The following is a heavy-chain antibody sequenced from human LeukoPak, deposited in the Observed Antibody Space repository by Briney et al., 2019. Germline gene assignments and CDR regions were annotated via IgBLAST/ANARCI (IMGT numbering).Heavy chain of an antibody. Sequence: PGGSLRLSCAASGFTFSSYAMSWVRQAPGKGLEWVSAISGSGGSTYYADSVKGRFTISRDNTKNSLYLQMDSLRAEDTAVYYCARKGNAFDFWGQGTMVTVS. CDR3: ARKGNAFDF. CDR2: ISGSGGST. CDR1: GFTFSSYA. J-gene: IGHJ3*01. V-gene: IGHV3-23*01. D-gene: IGHD3-10*01.